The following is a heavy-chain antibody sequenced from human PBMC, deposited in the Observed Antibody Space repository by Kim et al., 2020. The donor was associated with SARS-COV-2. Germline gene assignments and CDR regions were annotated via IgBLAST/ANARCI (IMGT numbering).Heavy chain of an antibody. CDR2: ISWNSGSI. D-gene: IGHD1-26*01. CDR1: GFTFDDYA. CDR3: AKDKSSGSYGWVDAFDI. J-gene: IGHJ3*02. Sequence: GGSLRLSCAASGFTFDDYAMHWVRQAPGKGLEWVSGISWNSGSIGYADSVKGRFTISRDNAKNSLYLQMNSLRAEDTALYYCAKDKSSGSYGWVDAFDIWGQGTMVTVSS. V-gene: IGHV3-9*01.